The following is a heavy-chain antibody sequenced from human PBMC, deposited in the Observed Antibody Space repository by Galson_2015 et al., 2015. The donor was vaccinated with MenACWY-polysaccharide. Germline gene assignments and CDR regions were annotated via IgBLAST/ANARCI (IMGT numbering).Heavy chain of an antibody. V-gene: IGHV3-7*04. J-gene: IGHJ6*02. Sequence: SLRLSCAVSGFNFSNYWMTWVRQAPGKGLEWVANIKKDGSEKHYVDSVRGRFTISRDNALYMQMNRLRAEDTAVYFCARGHYGMVVWGQGTTVTVSS. CDR3: ARGHYGMVV. CDR2: IKKDGSEK. CDR1: GFNFSNYW.